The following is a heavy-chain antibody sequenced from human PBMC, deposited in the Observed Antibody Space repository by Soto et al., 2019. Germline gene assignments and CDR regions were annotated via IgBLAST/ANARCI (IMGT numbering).Heavy chain of an antibody. V-gene: IGHV3-23*01. CDR1: GFTFSSSA. Sequence: GGSLRLSCTASGFTFSSSAISCFRQSPLRWLEWVSGISGSGAGTYYADSVKGRFTISRDNSKNTLYLQMSGLRAEDAAVYYCAKGPTVFGAVISFDYYYGMYVWGQGTPVTVSS. CDR3: AKGPTVFGAVISFDYYYGMYV. CDR2: ISGSGAGT. J-gene: IGHJ6*02. D-gene: IGHD3-3*01.